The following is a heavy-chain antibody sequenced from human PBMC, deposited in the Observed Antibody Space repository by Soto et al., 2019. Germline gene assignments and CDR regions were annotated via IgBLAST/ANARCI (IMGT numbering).Heavy chain of an antibody. D-gene: IGHD3-16*01. Sequence: SETLSLTCAVYGGFLSESYWTWIRQRPGKGLEWIGEITHVGGTNYNPSLQSRVTMSVDTSQNQFSRSLISVTAADTAMYFCVRIRYQLPSSVLWLDPWGQGAPVTVSS. V-gene: IGHV4-34*01. J-gene: IGHJ5*02. CDR2: ITHVGGT. CDR1: GGFLSESY. CDR3: VRIRYQLPSSVLWLDP.